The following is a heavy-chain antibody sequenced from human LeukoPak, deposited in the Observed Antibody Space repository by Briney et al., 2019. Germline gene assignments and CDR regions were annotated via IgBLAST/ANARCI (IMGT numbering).Heavy chain of an antibody. CDR1: GYTFTTYG. CDR2: ISAYNGNT. J-gene: IGHJ4*02. V-gene: IGHV1-18*01. D-gene: IGHD5-12*01. CDR3: AREGRQASGYDWMGGEFDY. Sequence: GASVKVSCKASGYTFTTYGITWVRQAPGQGLEWMGWISAYNGNTKYAQKFQGRVSMTADTSTSTAYMELRSLRSDDTAVYYRAREGRQASGYDWMGGEFDYWGQGTLVTVSS.